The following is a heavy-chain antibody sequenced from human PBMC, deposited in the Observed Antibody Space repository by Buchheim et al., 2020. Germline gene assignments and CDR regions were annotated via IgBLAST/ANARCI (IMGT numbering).Heavy chain of an antibody. V-gene: IGHV3-48*01. CDR3: AAYYYDSSGTQEFDY. D-gene: IGHD3-22*01. Sequence: EVQLVESGGGLVQPGGSLRLSCAASGFTFSSYSMNWVRQAPGKGLEWVSYISSSSSTIYYADSAKGRFTISRDNAKNSMYLQMNSLRAEDTAVYYCAAYYYDSSGTQEFDYWGQGTL. CDR2: ISSSSSTI. J-gene: IGHJ4*02. CDR1: GFTFSSYS.